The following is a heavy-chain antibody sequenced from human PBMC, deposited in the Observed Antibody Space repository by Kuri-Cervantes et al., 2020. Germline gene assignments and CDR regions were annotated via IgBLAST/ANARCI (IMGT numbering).Heavy chain of an antibody. CDR2: IIPIFGTA. CDR3: ATPTGVFGNFDWLSFDY. J-gene: IGHJ4*02. V-gene: IGHV1-69*13. Sequence: SVKVSCKASGGTFSSYAISWVRQAPGQGLEWMGGIIPIFGTANYAQKFQGRVTITADESTSTAYMGLSSLRSEDTAVYYCATPTGVFGNFDWLSFDYWGQGTLVTVSS. CDR1: GGTFSSYA. D-gene: IGHD3-9*01.